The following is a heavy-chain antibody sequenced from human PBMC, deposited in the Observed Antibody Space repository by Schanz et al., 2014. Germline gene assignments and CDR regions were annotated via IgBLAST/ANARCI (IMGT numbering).Heavy chain of an antibody. CDR3: ARLSVAGRPHVNYWYFDL. J-gene: IGHJ2*01. D-gene: IGHD6-19*01. V-gene: IGHV1-2*04. CDR2: INPNSGDT. Sequence: QILLVQPGPEVKKPGASVKVSCKASGYTFTNFYIHWVRQAPGQGLEWMGWINPNSGDTNYAQKFQGWVTMTRDTSISTAYMEVSRLKSDDTAVYYCARLSVAGRPHVNYWYFDLWGRGTLVTVSS. CDR1: GYTFTNFY.